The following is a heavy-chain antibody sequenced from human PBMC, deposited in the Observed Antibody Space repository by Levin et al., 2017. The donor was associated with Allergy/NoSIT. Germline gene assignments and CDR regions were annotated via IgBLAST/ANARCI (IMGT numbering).Heavy chain of an antibody. Sequence: SETLSLTCTVSGGSISSSSYYWGWIRQPPGKGLEWIGSIYYSGSTYYNPSLKSRVTISVDTSKNQFSLKLSSVTAADTAVYYCARHTLYSSSSGYYFDYWGQGTLVTVSS. V-gene: IGHV4-39*01. D-gene: IGHD6-6*01. CDR3: ARHTLYSSSSGYYFDY. J-gene: IGHJ4*02. CDR2: IYYSGST. CDR1: GGSISSSSYY.